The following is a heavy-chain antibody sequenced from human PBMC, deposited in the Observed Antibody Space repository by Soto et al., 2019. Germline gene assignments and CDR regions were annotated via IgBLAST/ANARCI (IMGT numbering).Heavy chain of an antibody. CDR2: ISAYNGNT. V-gene: IGHV1-18*01. D-gene: IGHD6-19*01. Sequence: ASVKVSCKASGYTFTSYGISWVRQAPGQGLEWMGWISAYNGNTNYAQKLQGRVTMTTDTSTSTAYMELRSLRSDDTAVYYCARDHSSGWYWDYYMDVWGKGTTVTVSS. CDR1: GYTFTSYG. CDR3: ARDHSSGWYWDYYMDV. J-gene: IGHJ6*03.